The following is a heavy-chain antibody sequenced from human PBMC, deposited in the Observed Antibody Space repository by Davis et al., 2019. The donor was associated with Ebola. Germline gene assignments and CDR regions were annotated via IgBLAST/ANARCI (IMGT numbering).Heavy chain of an antibody. V-gene: IGHV1-2*04. CDR2: INPNSGGT. Sequence: ASVKVSCKASGYTFTGYYMHWVRQAPGQGLEWMGWINPNSGGTNYAQKFQGWVTMTRDTSISTAYMELSGLRSDDTAVYYCARESIAARRTYYGMDVWGQGTTVTVSS. CDR3: ARESIAARRTYYGMDV. CDR1: GYTFTGYY. D-gene: IGHD6-6*01. J-gene: IGHJ6*02.